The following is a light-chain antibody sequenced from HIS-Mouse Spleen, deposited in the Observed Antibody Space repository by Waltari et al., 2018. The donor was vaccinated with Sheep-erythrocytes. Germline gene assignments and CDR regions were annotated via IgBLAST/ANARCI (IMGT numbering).Light chain of an antibody. CDR3: AAWDDSLNGPV. J-gene: IGLJ3*02. V-gene: IGLV1-44*01. CDR2: INT. CDR1: SSNIGSNT. Sequence: QSVLTQPPSASGTPGQRVTISCSGSSSNIGSNTVNWYQQLPGTAPKRLIYINTQRPSGVPDRFAGSKSGTSASLAISGLQSEDEADYYCAAWDDSLNGPVFGGGTKLTVL.